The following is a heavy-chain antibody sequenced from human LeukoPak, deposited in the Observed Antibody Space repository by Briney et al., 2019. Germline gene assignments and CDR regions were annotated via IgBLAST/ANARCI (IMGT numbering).Heavy chain of an antibody. D-gene: IGHD3-10*01. CDR1: GGSFSGYY. CDR2: INHSGST. J-gene: IGHJ6*02. Sequence: SATLSLTCAVCGGSFSGYYWSWIRPPPGKGLEWIGEINHSGSTNYNPSLKSRVTISVDTSKNQFSLKLSSVTAADTAVYYCARGRGSGSPKYYYYYGMDVWGQGTTVTVSS. CDR3: ARGRGSGSPKYYYYYGMDV. V-gene: IGHV4-34*01.